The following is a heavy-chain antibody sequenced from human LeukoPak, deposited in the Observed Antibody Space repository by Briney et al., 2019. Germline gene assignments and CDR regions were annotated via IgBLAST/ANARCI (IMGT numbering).Heavy chain of an antibody. Sequence: TGGSLRLSCAASGFTVSSNYMSWVRQAPGKGLEWVSVICSGGSTYYADSVKGRFTISRDNSKNTLYLQMNSLRAEDTAVYYCARGRSWNCSSTSCFDYWGQGTLVTVSS. CDR3: ARGRSWNCSSTSCFDY. CDR1: GFTVSSNY. V-gene: IGHV3-53*01. CDR2: ICSGGST. D-gene: IGHD2-2*01. J-gene: IGHJ4*02.